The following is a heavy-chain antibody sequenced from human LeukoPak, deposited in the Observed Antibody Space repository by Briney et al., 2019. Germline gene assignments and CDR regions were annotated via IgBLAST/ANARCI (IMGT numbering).Heavy chain of an antibody. CDR1: GYTFTSYD. J-gene: IGHJ4*02. D-gene: IGHD5-12*01. V-gene: IGHV1-69*05. Sequence: ASVKVSCKASGYTFTSYDINWVRQAPGQGLEWMGGIIPIFGTANYAQKFQGRVTITTDESTSTAYMELSSLRSEDTAVYYCALRYSGYESSGLMDYWGQGTLVTVSS. CDR2: IIPIFGTA. CDR3: ALRYSGYESSGLMDY.